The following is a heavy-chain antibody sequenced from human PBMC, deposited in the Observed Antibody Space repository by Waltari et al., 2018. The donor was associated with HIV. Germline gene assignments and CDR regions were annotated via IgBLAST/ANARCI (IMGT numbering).Heavy chain of an antibody. Sequence: QLQLQESGPGLVKPSATLPLTCSVSGGSISSSSYYWGWIRQPPGKGLAWIGIIYYSGSTYYNPYLKSRVTISVDTSKNQFSLNLNSVTAADTAVYFCAKHMTALVPFDYWGQGTLVTVSS. D-gene: IGHD5-18*01. J-gene: IGHJ4*02. CDR3: AKHMTALVPFDY. CDR1: GGSISSSSYY. V-gene: IGHV4-39*01. CDR2: IYYSGST.